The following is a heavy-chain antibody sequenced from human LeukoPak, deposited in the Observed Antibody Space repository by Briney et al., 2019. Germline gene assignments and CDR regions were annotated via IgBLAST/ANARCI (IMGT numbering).Heavy chain of an antibody. V-gene: IGHV5-51*01. CDR2: IYPGDSDT. CDR3: ARLSLGGFSGEDVFDI. Sequence: GESLKISCRGSGYSFASYWIGWVRQTPGKGLEWMGIIYPGDSDTRYSPSFQGQVTISADKSISTAYLQWSSLKASDSAMYYCARLSLGGFSGEDVFDIWGQGTKVTVSS. D-gene: IGHD5-12*01. J-gene: IGHJ3*02. CDR1: GYSFASYW.